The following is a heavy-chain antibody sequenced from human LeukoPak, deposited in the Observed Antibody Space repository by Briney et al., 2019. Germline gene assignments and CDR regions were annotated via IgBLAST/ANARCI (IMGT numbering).Heavy chain of an antibody. D-gene: IGHD4-11*01. CDR3: ARDFNKDCSNYGFDP. CDR1: GGSISSYY. CDR2: IYYSGST. J-gene: IGHJ5*02. Sequence: PSETLSLTCTVSGGSISSYYWSWIRQPPGKGLEWIGYIYYSGSTNYNPSLKSRVTISVDTSKNQFSLKLSSVTAADTAVYYCARDFNKDCSNYGFDPWGQGTLVTVSS. V-gene: IGHV4-59*01.